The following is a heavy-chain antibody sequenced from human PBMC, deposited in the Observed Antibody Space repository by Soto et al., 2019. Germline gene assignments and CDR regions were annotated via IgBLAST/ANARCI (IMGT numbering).Heavy chain of an antibody. Sequence: GGSLRLSCAASGFTFSSYAMSWVRQAPGKGLEWVSAISGSGGSTYYADSVKGRFTISRDNSKNTLYLQMNSLRAEDTAVYYYAKRLSRGYDSSGHDAFDIWGQGTMVTVSS. V-gene: IGHV3-23*01. CDR3: AKRLSRGYDSSGHDAFDI. J-gene: IGHJ3*02. CDR2: ISGSGGST. CDR1: GFTFSSYA. D-gene: IGHD3-22*01.